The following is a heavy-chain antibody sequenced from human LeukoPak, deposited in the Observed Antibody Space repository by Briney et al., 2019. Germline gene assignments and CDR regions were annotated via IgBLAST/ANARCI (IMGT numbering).Heavy chain of an antibody. CDR3: AKEGLGSSWYPNYFDY. Sequence: GRSLRLPCAASGFTLSAYAMHWVRQAPGKGLEWVALISYDGSNKYYADFVKGRFTISRDSSKNTLYLQVNSLRAEDTAVYYCAKEGLGSSWYPNYFDYWGQGTLVTVSS. CDR2: ISYDGSNK. V-gene: IGHV3-30*18. D-gene: IGHD6-13*01. J-gene: IGHJ4*02. CDR1: GFTLSAYA.